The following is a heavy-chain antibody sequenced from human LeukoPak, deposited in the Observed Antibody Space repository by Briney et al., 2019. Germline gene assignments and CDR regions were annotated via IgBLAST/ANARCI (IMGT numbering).Heavy chain of an antibody. D-gene: IGHD5-18*01. J-gene: IGHJ5*02. V-gene: IGHV1-24*01. CDR1: GYTLTELS. CDR3: ARVVPRGYSYGYWHWFDP. CDR2: FDPEDGET. Sequence: GASVKVSCKVSGYTLTELSMHWMRQAPGKGLEWMGGFDPEDGETIYAQKFQGRVTITRDTSASTAYMELSSLRSEDTAVYYCARVVPRGYSYGYWHWFDPWGQGTLVTVSS.